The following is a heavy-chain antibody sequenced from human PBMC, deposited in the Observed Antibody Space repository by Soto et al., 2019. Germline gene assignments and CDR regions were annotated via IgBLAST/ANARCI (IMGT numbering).Heavy chain of an antibody. V-gene: IGHV4-59*01. J-gene: IGHJ5*02. CDR1: GGSISSYY. D-gene: IGHD4-17*01. CDR2: IYYSGST. CDR3: ARVEGPATVYWFDP. Sequence: SEILSLTCTVSGGSISSYYWSWIRQPPGKGLEWIGYIYYSGSTNYNPSLKSRVTISVDTSKNQFSLKLSSVTAADTAVYYCARVEGPATVYWFDPWGQGTLVTVSS.